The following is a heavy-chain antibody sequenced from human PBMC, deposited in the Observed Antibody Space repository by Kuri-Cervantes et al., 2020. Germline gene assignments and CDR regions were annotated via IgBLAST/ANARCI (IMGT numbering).Heavy chain of an antibody. D-gene: IGHD6-19*01. CDR2: ISSSSSYI. V-gene: IGHV3-21*01. J-gene: IGHJ4*02. CDR1: GFTFSSYS. CDR3: AKDVHSSGWYFDY. Sequence: ETLSLTCAASGFTFSSYSMNWVRQAPGKGLEWVSSISSSSSYIYYADSVKGRFTISRDNSKNTLYLQMNSLRAEDTAVYYCAKDVHSSGWYFDYWGQGTLVTVSS.